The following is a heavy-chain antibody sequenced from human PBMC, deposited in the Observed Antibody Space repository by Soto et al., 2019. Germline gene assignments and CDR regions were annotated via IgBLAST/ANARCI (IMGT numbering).Heavy chain of an antibody. J-gene: IGHJ4*02. CDR3: ARNSAVLRRFDY. D-gene: IGHD4-17*01. Sequence: SETLSLTCTVSGGSISSGGYYWSWIRQHPGKGLEWIGYIYYSGSTYYNPSLKSRVTISVDTSKNQFSLKLSSVTAADTAVYYCARNSAVLRRFDYWGQGTLVTAPQ. CDR1: GGSISSGGYY. V-gene: IGHV4-31*03. CDR2: IYYSGST.